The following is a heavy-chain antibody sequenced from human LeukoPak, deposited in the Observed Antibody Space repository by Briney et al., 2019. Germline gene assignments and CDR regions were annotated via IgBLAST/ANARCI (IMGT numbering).Heavy chain of an antibody. CDR2: INHSGST. J-gene: IGHJ3*02. CDR1: DGSFSGYY. D-gene: IGHD6-19*01. CDR3: ARVLSSRLRTSGWSLQGYAFDI. Sequence: SETLSLTCGVYDGSFSGYYWSWIRQPPGKGLGWIGEINHSGSTNYNPSLKSRVTISIDTSKNQFSLKLSSMTAADTSLYFCARVLSSRLRTSGWSLQGYAFDIWGQGTMVTVSS. V-gene: IGHV4-34*01.